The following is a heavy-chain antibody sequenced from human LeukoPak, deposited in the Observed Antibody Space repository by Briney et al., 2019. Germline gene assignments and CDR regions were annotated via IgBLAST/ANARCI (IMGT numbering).Heavy chain of an antibody. CDR3: AKSSTAWTTVTTLGY. CDR1: GFTFSSYA. Sequence: GGSLRLSCAASGFTFSSYAMSWVRQAPGKGLEWVSAISGSGGSTYYADSVKGRFTISRDNSKNTLYLQMNSLRAEDTAVYYCAKSSTAWTTVTTLGYWGQGTLVTVSS. D-gene: IGHD4-17*01. J-gene: IGHJ4*02. CDR2: ISGSGGST. V-gene: IGHV3-23*01.